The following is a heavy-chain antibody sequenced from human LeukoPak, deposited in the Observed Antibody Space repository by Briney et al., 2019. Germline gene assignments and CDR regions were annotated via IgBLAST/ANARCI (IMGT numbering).Heavy chain of an antibody. CDR3: AKGGKWDVMPFDY. CDR2: ISGGGGST. V-gene: IGHV3-23*01. Sequence: GGSLRLSCAASGFTFTSYSMNWVRQAPGKGLEWVSTISGGGGSTYYADSVKGRFTISRDNSKNTLYLQVNSLRAEDTAVYYCAKGGKWDVMPFDYWGQGTLVTVSS. J-gene: IGHJ4*02. CDR1: GFTFTSYS. D-gene: IGHD1-26*01.